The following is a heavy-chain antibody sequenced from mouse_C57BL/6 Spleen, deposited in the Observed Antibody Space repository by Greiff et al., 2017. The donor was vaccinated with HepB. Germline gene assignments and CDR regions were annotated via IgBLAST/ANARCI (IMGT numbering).Heavy chain of an antibody. D-gene: IGHD1-1*01. V-gene: IGHV1-39*01. CDR3: ASYYYGSPWFAY. Sequence: VQLKESGPELVKPGASVKISCKASGYSFTDYNMNWVKQSNGKSLEWIGVINPNYGTTSYNQKFKGKATLTVDQSSSTAYMQLNSLTSEDSAVYYCASYYYGSPWFAYWGQGTLVTVSA. CDR2: INPNYGTT. CDR1: GYSFTDYN. J-gene: IGHJ3*01.